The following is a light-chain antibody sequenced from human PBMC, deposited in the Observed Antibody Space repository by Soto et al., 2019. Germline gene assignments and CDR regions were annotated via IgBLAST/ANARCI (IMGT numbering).Light chain of an antibody. Sequence: EIVLTQSPGTLSLCPGERATLSCRASQSVSSSFLAWYQQKPGQAPRLLIYGASSRATGIPDRFSGSGSGTDFPLTISRLEPEDFAVYYCQQYGSSPYTLGQGTKLEIK. CDR2: GAS. CDR1: QSVSSSF. J-gene: IGKJ2*01. V-gene: IGKV3-20*01. CDR3: QQYGSSPYT.